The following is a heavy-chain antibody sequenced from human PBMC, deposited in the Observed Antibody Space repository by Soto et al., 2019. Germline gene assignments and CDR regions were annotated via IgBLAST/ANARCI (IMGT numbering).Heavy chain of an antibody. D-gene: IGHD3-10*01. CDR1: GFTVSMYW. Sequence: WGCLGLGCTASGFTVSMYWVHWFRQVPGKGPEWVSRISDDGSRADYADSVKGRFTISRDNAKNTLYLEMHVLRADDTAVYYCTRGPRPSSVGTGAFWGQGTPVTVSS. J-gene: IGHJ4*02. V-gene: IGHV3-74*01. CDR2: ISDDGSRA. CDR3: TRGPRPSSVGTGAF.